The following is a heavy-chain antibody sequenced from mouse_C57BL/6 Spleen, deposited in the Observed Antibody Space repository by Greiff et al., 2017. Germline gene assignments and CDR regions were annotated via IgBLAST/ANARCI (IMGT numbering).Heavy chain of an antibody. CDR1: GFTFSDYY. D-gene: IGHD3-2*02. J-gene: IGHJ2*01. V-gene: IGHV5-12*01. CDR3: ARHQGYYFDY. Sequence: EVTLMESGGGLVQPGGSLKLSCAASGFTFSDYYMYWVRQTPEKRLEWVAYISNGGGSTYYPDTVKGRFTISRDNAKNTLYLQMSRLKSEDTAMYYCARHQGYYFDYWGQGTTLTVSS. CDR2: ISNGGGST.